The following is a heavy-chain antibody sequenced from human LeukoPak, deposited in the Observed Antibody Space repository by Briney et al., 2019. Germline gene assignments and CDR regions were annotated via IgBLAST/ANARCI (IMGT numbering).Heavy chain of an antibody. D-gene: IGHD4-23*01. Sequence: GGSLRLSCAASGFTLSTYSMTWVRQAPGKGLEWVSSISSTGSYIYYADSVKGRFTVSRDNAKNSLYLQMNSLRAEDTAVYYCAKGDYGGNPTDTDYWGQGTLVTVSS. CDR3: AKGDYGGNPTDTDY. J-gene: IGHJ4*02. CDR2: ISSTGSYI. CDR1: GFTLSTYS. V-gene: IGHV3-21*01.